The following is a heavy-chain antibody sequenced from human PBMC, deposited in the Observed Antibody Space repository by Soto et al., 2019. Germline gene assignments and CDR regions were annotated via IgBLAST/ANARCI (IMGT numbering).Heavy chain of an antibody. V-gene: IGHV3-30*18. CDR1: GFTFSSYG. CDR2: ISYDGSNK. CDR3: AKDLVVVPAANWFDP. Sequence: QVQLVESGGGVVQPGRSLRLSCAASGFTFSSYGMHWVRQAPGKGLEWVAVISYDGSNKYYADSVKGRFTISRDNSKNTLYLQMNSLRAEDTAVYYCAKDLVVVPAANWFDPWGQGTLGTVSS. J-gene: IGHJ5*02. D-gene: IGHD2-2*01.